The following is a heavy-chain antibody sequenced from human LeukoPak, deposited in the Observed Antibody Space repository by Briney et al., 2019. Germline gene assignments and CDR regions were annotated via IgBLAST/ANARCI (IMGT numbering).Heavy chain of an antibody. Sequence: SETLSLTCAVYGGSFSGYCWSWIRQPPGKGLEWIGEINHSGSTNYNPSLKSRVTISVDTSKNQFSLKLSSVTAADTAVYYCARAGGTVVINMYYFDYWGQGTLVTVSS. D-gene: IGHD3-22*01. V-gene: IGHV4-34*01. J-gene: IGHJ4*02. CDR3: ARAGGTVVINMYYFDY. CDR2: INHSGST. CDR1: GGSFSGYC.